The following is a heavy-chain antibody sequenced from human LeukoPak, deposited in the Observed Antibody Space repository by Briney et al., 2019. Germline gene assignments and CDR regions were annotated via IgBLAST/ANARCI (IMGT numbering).Heavy chain of an antibody. CDR3: ARATYSSGWPYFDY. D-gene: IGHD6-19*01. J-gene: IGHJ4*02. V-gene: IGHV4-34*01. CDR1: GGSFSGYY. CDR2: INHSGST. Sequence: SETLSLTCAVYGGSFSGYYWSWIRQPPGKGLEWIGEINHSGSTNYNPSLKSRVTISVDTYKNQFSLKLSSVTAADTAVYYCARATYSSGWPYFDYWGQGTLVTVSS.